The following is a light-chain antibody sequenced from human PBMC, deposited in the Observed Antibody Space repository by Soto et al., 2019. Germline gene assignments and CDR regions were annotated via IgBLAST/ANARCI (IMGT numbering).Light chain of an antibody. V-gene: IGLV2-8*01. CDR3: SSYAGSNNLV. CDR1: SSDVGGYKY. J-gene: IGLJ2*01. CDR2: EVS. Sequence: QYALTQPPSASGSPGQSVTISCTGNSSDVGGYKYVSWYQQHPGKAPKLMIYEVSKRPSGVPDRLSGSKSGNTASLTVSGLQAEDEADYYCSSYAGSNNLVFGGGTKLTVL.